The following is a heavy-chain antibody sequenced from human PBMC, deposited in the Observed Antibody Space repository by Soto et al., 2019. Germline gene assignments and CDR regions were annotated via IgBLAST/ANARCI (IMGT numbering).Heavy chain of an antibody. V-gene: IGHV4-59*01. CDR2: IYYSGST. CDR1: GGSISSYY. D-gene: IGHD3-22*01. J-gene: IGHJ5*02. Sequence: QVQLQESGPGLVKPSETLSLTCTVSGGSISSYYWSWIRQPPGKGLEWIGYIYYSGSTNYNPSLKSRVTISVDTSKNQFSLKLSSVTAADTAVYYCASESSGYYGGGWFDPWGQGTLVTVSS. CDR3: ASESSGYYGGGWFDP.